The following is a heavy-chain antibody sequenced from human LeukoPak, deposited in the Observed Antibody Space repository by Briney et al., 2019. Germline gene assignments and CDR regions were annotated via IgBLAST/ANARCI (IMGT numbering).Heavy chain of an antibody. CDR1: GGSISSYY. J-gene: IGHJ6*02. CDR2: VYTRGNTNYT. D-gene: IGHD7-27*01. CDR3: VRAGAWTPYYYYGMDV. V-gene: IGHV4-4*07. Sequence: PSETLSLTCTVSGGSISSYYWSWIRQPAGEGLEWIGRVYTRGNTNYTNYNPSLKSRVTMSVDTSKNQFSLKLNSVTAADTAVYYCVRAGAWTPYYYYGMDVWGQGTTVTVSS.